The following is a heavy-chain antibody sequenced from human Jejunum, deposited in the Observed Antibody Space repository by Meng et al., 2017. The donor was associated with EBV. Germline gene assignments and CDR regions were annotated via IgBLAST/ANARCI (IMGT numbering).Heavy chain of an antibody. CDR2: MSPNSGNT. V-gene: IGHV1-8*02. CDR3: ARGVAAGFDY. Sequence: QVERVQFGAEVKKPGDSVKVSCKASGYTFTSYDINWVRQATGQGPEWMGWMSPNSGNTGYAQKFQGRVTMTRDTSISTAYMELSSLRSEDTAVYYCARGVAAGFDYWGQGTLVTVSS. J-gene: IGHJ4*02. D-gene: IGHD6-13*01. CDR1: GYTFTSYD.